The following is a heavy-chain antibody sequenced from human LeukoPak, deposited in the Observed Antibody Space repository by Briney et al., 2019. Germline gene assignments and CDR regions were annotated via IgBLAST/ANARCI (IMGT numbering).Heavy chain of an antibody. Sequence: PGGSLRLSCAVSGFTFTTYAMSWVRQAPGKGLEWVSAISSSGDRTFYADSVKGRFTISRDSSKNTLYLQMNSLRAEDTAVYYCARDAPDCSGGSCYSRSGNFDYWGQGTLVTVSS. CDR2: ISSSGDRT. V-gene: IGHV3-23*01. D-gene: IGHD2-15*01. CDR1: GFTFTTYA. CDR3: ARDAPDCSGGSCYSRSGNFDY. J-gene: IGHJ4*02.